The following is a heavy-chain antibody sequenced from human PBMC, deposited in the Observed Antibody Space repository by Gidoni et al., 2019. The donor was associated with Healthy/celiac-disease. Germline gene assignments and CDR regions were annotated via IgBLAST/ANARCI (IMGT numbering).Heavy chain of an antibody. Sequence: QVQLQQWGAGLLKPSETLSLTCAVYGGSFSGYYWSWIRQPPGKGLEWIGEINHSGSIHYNPSLKSRVTISVDTSKNQFSLKLSAVTAADTAVYYCARGRLQLWLRWVNWFDPWGQGTLVTVSS. J-gene: IGHJ5*02. CDR1: GGSFSGYY. CDR2: INHSGSI. D-gene: IGHD5-18*01. CDR3: ARGRLQLWLRWVNWFDP. V-gene: IGHV4-34*01.